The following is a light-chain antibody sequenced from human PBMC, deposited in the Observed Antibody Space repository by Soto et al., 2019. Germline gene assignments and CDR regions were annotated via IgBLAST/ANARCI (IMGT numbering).Light chain of an antibody. CDR1: QSVSSY. J-gene: IGKJ2*01. Sequence: EIVLTQSPATLSLSPGERATLSCRASQSVSSYLAWYQQKPGQAPRLVSYDVSSRATGVPPRFSGSGSGTDFTLTIISLEPEDFAFYYCLQRSTWYIFGQGTKLEI. V-gene: IGKV3-11*01. CDR2: DVS. CDR3: LQRSTWYI.